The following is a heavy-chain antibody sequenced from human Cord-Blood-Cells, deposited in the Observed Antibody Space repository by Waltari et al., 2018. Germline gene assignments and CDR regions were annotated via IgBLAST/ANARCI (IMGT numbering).Heavy chain of an antibody. CDR1: GGTFSSYA. Sequence: KKPGSSVKVSCKASGGTFSSYAISWVRQAPGQGLEWMGGIIPIFGTANYAQKFQGRVPITADESTSTAYMELSSLRYEDTAVYYCARGGGNPYWYFDLWGRGTLVTVSS. V-gene: IGHV1-69*01. D-gene: IGHD3-16*01. J-gene: IGHJ2*01. CDR3: ARGGGNPYWYFDL. CDR2: IIPIFGTA.